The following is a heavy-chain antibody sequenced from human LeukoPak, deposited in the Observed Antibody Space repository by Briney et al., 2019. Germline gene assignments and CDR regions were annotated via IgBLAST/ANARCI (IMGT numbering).Heavy chain of an antibody. Sequence: GESLKISCKASGYSFTQYWIGWVRQMPGKGLEWMGIIYPDDSDTKYSPSFQGQVTISADKSISTAYLQWSSLKASDTAMYYCARRYGGNAFEYYFDYWGQGTLVTVSS. J-gene: IGHJ4*02. CDR1: GYSFTQYW. CDR2: IYPDDSDT. D-gene: IGHD4-23*01. V-gene: IGHV5-51*01. CDR3: ARRYGGNAFEYYFDY.